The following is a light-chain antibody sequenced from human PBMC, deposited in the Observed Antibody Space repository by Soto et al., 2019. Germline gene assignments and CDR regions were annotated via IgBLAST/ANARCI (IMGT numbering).Light chain of an antibody. CDR1: SSNIGSNT. J-gene: IGLJ3*02. CDR3: ASWDVSLEAWV. V-gene: IGLV1-44*01. CDR2: NDS. Sequence: SVLIQPPSASGTPGQRVTISCSGSSSNIGSNTVNWFQQVPGMAPRLLIYNDSQRPSGVPDRFSGSRSGTSASLAISGLQSDDEADFYCASWDVSLEAWVFGGGTKLTVL.